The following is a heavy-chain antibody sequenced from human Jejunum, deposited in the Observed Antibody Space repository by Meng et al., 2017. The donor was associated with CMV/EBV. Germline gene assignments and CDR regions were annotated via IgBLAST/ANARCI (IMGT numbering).Heavy chain of an antibody. CDR1: RNYA. D-gene: IGHD3-3*01. CDR2: ISDSGGHT. CDR3: ARGLGFGVVVPNFDAFDI. Sequence: RNYAMNWIRQAPGKGLEWVSSISDSGGHTYYADSVKGRFTLSRDNSKNTFYLQMNSLRAEDTAIYYCARGLGFGVVVPNFDAFDIWGQGTVVTVSS. J-gene: IGHJ3*02. V-gene: IGHV3-23*01.